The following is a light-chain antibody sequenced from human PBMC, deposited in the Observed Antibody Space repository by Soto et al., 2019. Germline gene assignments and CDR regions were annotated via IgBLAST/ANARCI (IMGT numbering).Light chain of an antibody. CDR2: GAS. J-gene: IGKJ3*01. V-gene: IGKV3-20*01. CDR3: HQYGRSPIYP. CDR1: QSIGSDY. Sequence: EVVLTQSPGTLSLSPGARATLSCRASQSIGSDYLAWYQQKPGQAPRLLIYGASTRATGIPDRFSGSGSGTDFTRTISRLEPEDFAVYYCHQYGRSPIYPCGPGTKVDMK.